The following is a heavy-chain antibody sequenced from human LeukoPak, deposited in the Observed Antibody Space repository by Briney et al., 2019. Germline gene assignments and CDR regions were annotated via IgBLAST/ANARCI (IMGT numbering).Heavy chain of an antibody. CDR2: IIPIFGTA. D-gene: IGHD5-24*01. J-gene: IGHJ5*02. CDR1: GGTFSSYA. V-gene: IGHV1-69*06. Sequence: SVKVSCKASGGTFSSYAISWVRQAPGQGLEWMGGIIPIFGTANYAQKFQGRVTITADKSTSTDYLELSSLRSEDTAVYYCARDNSVRDEAWWFNPWGQGTLVTVSP. CDR3: ARDNSVRDEAWWFNP.